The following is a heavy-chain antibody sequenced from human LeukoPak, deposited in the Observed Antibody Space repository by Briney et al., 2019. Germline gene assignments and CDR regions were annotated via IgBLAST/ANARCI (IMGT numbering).Heavy chain of an antibody. CDR1: GFTFSSYG. CDR3: AKDPPSNRNYPWDMDV. Sequence: GGSLRLSCAASGFTFSSYGMHWVRQAPGKGLEWVAFIRYDGSNKYYADSVKGRFTISRDNSKNTLYLQMNSLRAEDTAVYYCAKDPPSNRNYPWDMDVWGKGTTVTVSS. J-gene: IGHJ6*03. V-gene: IGHV3-30*02. CDR2: IRYDGSNK. D-gene: IGHD1-7*01.